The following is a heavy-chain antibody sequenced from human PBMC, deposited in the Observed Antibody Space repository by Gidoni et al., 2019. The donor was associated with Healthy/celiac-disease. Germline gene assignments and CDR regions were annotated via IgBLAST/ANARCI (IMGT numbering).Heavy chain of an antibody. CDR1: GGSISSSSYY. CDR2: IYYSGST. Sequence: QLQLQESGPGLVKPSETLSLTCTVSGGSISSSSYYWGWIRQPPGKGLEWIGSIYYSGSTYYNPSLKSRVTISVDTSKNQFSLKLSSVTAADTAVYYCARDHPPSGYYDSSGYYYPLSNWFDPWGQGTLVTVSS. CDR3: ARDHPPSGYYDSSGYYYPLSNWFDP. V-gene: IGHV4-39*07. J-gene: IGHJ5*02. D-gene: IGHD3-22*01.